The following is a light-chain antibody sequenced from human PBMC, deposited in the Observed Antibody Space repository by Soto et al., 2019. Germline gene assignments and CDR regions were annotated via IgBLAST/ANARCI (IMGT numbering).Light chain of an antibody. CDR1: QSVSSN. CDR3: QQRSNWPWT. Sequence: EIVLTQSPATLSLSPVERATLSCRASQSVSSNLAWYQQKPGQAPRLLIYDASNRATGIPARFSGSGSGTDFTLTVSSLEPEDFVVYYCQQRSNWPWTIGQGTKVDIK. V-gene: IGKV3-11*01. CDR2: DAS. J-gene: IGKJ1*01.